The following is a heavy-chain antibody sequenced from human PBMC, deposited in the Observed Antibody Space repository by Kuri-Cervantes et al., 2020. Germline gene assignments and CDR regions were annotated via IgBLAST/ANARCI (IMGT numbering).Heavy chain of an antibody. Sequence: SVKVSCKASGGTFSSYAISWVRQAPGQGLEWMGGIIPIFGTANYAQKFQGRVTITADESTSTAYMELSSLRSEDTAVYYCARTVTLVPAANNWFDPWGQGTLVTVSS. CDR3: ARTVTLVPAANNWFDP. J-gene: IGHJ5*02. V-gene: IGHV1-69*13. D-gene: IGHD2-2*01. CDR2: IIPIFGTA. CDR1: GGTFSSYA.